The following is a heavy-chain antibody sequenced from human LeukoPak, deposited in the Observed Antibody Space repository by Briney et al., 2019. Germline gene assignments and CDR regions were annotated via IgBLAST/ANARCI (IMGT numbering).Heavy chain of an antibody. Sequence: SGGSLRLSCAASGFTFDDYAMHWVRHAPGKGLEWVSGISWNSGSIGYADSVKGRFTISRDNAKNSLYLQMNSLRAEDTALYYCAKDMFSSSWYGGWFDPWGQGTLVTVSS. CDR2: ISWNSGSI. D-gene: IGHD6-13*01. V-gene: IGHV3-9*01. CDR3: AKDMFSSSWYGGWFDP. J-gene: IGHJ5*02. CDR1: GFTFDDYA.